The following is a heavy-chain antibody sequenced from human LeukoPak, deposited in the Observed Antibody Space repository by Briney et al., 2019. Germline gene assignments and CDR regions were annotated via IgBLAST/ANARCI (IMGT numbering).Heavy chain of an antibody. CDR1: GGSISSSSSY. J-gene: IGHJ6*03. V-gene: IGHV4-39*01. CDR3: ARHCGDIVLVAATVRRSYYYYYMDV. D-gene: IGHD2-2*01. CDR2: IYYSGST. Sequence: SETLSLTCTVSGGSISSSSSYWGWIRQPPGKGLEWIGSIYYSGSTYYNPSLKSRVTISVDTSKNQFSLKLSSVTAADTAVYYCARHCGDIVLVAATVRRSYYYYYMDVWGKGTTVTVSS.